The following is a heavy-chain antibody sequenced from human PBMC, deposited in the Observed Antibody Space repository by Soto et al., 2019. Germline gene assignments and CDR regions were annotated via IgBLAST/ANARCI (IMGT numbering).Heavy chain of an antibody. CDR1: SASISSGGYY. CDR2: IYDNGTT. Sequence: SETLSLTCTVSSASISSGGYYWSWIRQDPGKGLEWLGYIYDNGTTYYNPSLKSRVSISRDKSKNQFSLKMTSLTAADTAVYYCASGQVGATTWFDPWGQGTKVTVSS. D-gene: IGHD1-26*01. V-gene: IGHV4-31*03. CDR3: ASGQVGATTWFDP. J-gene: IGHJ5*02.